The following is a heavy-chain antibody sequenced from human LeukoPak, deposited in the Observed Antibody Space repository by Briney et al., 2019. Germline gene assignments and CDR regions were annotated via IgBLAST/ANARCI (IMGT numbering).Heavy chain of an antibody. CDR1: GYTFISYG. J-gene: IGHJ4*02. CDR3: ARRAGALNPFDY. D-gene: IGHD1-14*01. V-gene: IGHV1-18*01. CDR2: VSGHNGDT. Sequence: ASVKVSCKASGYTFISYGLSWVRQAPGQGLEWMGLVSGHNGDTNYAQKVQGRVTMTTDTSTSTAYMEMRSLRSDDTAVYYCARRAGALNPFDYWGQGTLVTVSS.